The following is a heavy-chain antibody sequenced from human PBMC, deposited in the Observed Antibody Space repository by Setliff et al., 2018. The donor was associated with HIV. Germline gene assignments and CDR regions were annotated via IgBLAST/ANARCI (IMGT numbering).Heavy chain of an antibody. CDR2: IKQDGSEK. Sequence: PGGSLRLSCAASGFTFSSYWMSWVRQAPGKGLEWVANIKQDGSEKYYVDSGKGRFTISRDNAKNSLYLQMNSLRAEDTAVYYCASHFGYCSSTSCEGYWGQGALVTVS. CDR3: ASHFGYCSSTSCEGY. CDR1: GFTFSSYW. J-gene: IGHJ4*02. V-gene: IGHV3-7*05. D-gene: IGHD2-2*01.